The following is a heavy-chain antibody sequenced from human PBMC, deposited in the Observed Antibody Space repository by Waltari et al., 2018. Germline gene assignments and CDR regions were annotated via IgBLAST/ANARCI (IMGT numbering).Heavy chain of an antibody. CDR3: ARGYGGNSPFDY. V-gene: IGHV4-59*01. D-gene: IGHD4-17*01. J-gene: IGHJ4*02. Sequence: QVQLQVSGPGLVKPSETLSLTCTVSGGSISSYYWSWIRQPPGKGLEWIGYIYYSGSTNYNPSLKSRVTISVDTSKNQFSLKLSSVTAADTAVYYCARGYGGNSPFDYWGQGTLVTVSS. CDR1: GGSISSYY. CDR2: IYYSGST.